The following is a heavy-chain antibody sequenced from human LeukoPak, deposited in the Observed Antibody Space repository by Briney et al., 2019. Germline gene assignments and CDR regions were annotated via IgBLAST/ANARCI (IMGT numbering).Heavy chain of an antibody. CDR2: INAGNGNT. V-gene: IGHV1-3*03. D-gene: IGHD6-13*01. J-gene: IGHJ6*03. CDR3: ARDGSIAAAGYYYYYMDV. CDR1: GYTFTSYA. Sequence: ASVKVSCKASGYTFTSYAMHWVRQAPGQRLEWMGWINAGNGNTKYSQEFQGRVTITRDTSASTAYMELSSLRSEDMAVYYCARDGSIAAAGYYYYYMDVWGKGTTVTISS.